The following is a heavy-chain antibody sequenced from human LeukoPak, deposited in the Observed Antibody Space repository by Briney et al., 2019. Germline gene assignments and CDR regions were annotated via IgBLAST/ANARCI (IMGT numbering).Heavy chain of an antibody. J-gene: IGHJ4*02. CDR3: ARISPGYSYGYYYFDY. CDR2: IDWDDDK. D-gene: IGHD5-18*01. Sequence: SGPALVKPTQTLTLTCTFSGFSLSTSGMRVSWIRQLPGKALEWLARIDWDDDKFYSTSLKTRLTISKDTSKNQVVLTMTNMDPVDTATYYCARISPGYSYGYYYFDYWGQGTLVTVSS. V-gene: IGHV2-70*04. CDR1: GFSLSTSGMR.